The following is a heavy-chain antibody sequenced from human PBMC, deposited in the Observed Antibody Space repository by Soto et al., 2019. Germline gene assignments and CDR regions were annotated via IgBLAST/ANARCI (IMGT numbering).Heavy chain of an antibody. V-gene: IGHV3-30*18. D-gene: IGHD3-10*02. Sequence: GGSLRLSGAASGFTLSSYGMHWVLQAPGKGLEWVAVISYDESNKYYADSVKGRFTISRDNSKNTLYLQMNRLRAEDTAVYYCAKAGNYGRYFDYWGQGTLVTVSS. J-gene: IGHJ4*02. CDR1: GFTLSSYG. CDR2: ISYDESNK. CDR3: AKAGNYGRYFDY.